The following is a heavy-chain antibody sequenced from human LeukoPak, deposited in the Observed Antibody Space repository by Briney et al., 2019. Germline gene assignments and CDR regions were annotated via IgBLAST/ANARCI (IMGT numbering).Heavy chain of an antibody. CDR1: GGSISSGSYY. CDR2: VYNSGST. D-gene: IGHD1-26*01. CDR3: VRDWEGFNFDI. Sequence: TSQTLSLTCTVSGGSISSGSYYWSWVRQPPGEGLEWIAYVYNSGSTNYNPSLKSRVTILVDRSKNQFSLKMNSVTAADTAVYYCVRDWEGFNFDIWGQGTMVTVSS. V-gene: IGHV4-61*01. J-gene: IGHJ3*02.